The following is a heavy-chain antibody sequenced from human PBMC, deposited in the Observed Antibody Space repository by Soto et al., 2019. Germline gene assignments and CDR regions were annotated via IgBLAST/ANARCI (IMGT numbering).Heavy chain of an antibody. CDR1: GFTFSSYS. CDR2: ISSSSSYI. J-gene: IGHJ6*02. V-gene: IGHV3-21*01. Sequence: GGSLRLSCAASGFTFSSYSMNWVRQAPGKGLEWVSSISSSSSYIYYADSVKGRFTISRDNAKNSLYLQMNSLRAEDTAVYYCARPRYSSSWYSSLYYYYYGMDVWGQGTTVTVS. CDR3: ARPRYSSSWYSSLYYYYYGMDV. D-gene: IGHD6-13*01.